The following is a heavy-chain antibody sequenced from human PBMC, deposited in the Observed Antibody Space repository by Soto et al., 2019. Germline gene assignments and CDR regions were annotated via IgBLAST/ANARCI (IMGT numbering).Heavy chain of an antibody. CDR3: ARGANYYDSSGQGWFDP. CDR1: GYTFTSYG. J-gene: IGHJ5*02. CDR2: ISAYNGNT. Sequence: QVQLVQSGAEVKKPGASVKVSCKASGYTFTSYGISWVRQAPGQGLEWMGWISAYNGNTNYAQKLQGRVTMTTDTSTSTAYMELRSLRSADTAVYYCARGANYYDSSGQGWFDPWGQGTLVTVSS. D-gene: IGHD3-22*01. V-gene: IGHV1-18*01.